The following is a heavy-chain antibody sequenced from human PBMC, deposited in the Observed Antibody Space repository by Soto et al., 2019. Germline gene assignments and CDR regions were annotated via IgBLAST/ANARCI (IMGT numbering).Heavy chain of an antibody. J-gene: IGHJ4*02. D-gene: IGHD6-13*01. V-gene: IGHV1-8*01. Sequence: QVQLVQSGAEVKKPGASVKVSCKASGYSFTSYDINWVRPATGQGLEWMGWMNPNSDNTAYAQKFQGRVTMTRNTTISTVYMELSSLRSEDTAVYYCAREAAAGLVYWGQGTLVTVSS. CDR3: AREAAAGLVY. CDR2: MNPNSDNT. CDR1: GYSFTSYD.